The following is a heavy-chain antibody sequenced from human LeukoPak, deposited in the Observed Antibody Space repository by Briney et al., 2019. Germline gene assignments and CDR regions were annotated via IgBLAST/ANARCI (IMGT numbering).Heavy chain of an antibody. Sequence: ASVKVSCKASGYTFTSYGISWVRQAPGQGLEWMGWISAYNGNTNYAQKLQGRVTMTTDTSTSTAYMELRSLRSDDTAVYYCARKGRYDFWSGSSFDYWGQGTLVTVSS. D-gene: IGHD3-3*01. CDR1: GYTFTSYG. CDR3: ARKGRYDFWSGSSFDY. CDR2: ISAYNGNT. V-gene: IGHV1-18*01. J-gene: IGHJ4*02.